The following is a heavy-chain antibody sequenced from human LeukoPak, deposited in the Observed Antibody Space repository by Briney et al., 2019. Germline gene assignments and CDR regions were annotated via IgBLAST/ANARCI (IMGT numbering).Heavy chain of an antibody. V-gene: IGHV3-7*01. J-gene: IGHJ4*02. Sequence: GGSLRLSCAASGFTFSSYWMSWVRQAPGKGLEWVASIRQDGSEKYYVDSVKGRFTVSRDNAKNSLYLQMNSLRAEDTAVYYCARDPGGYDYWGQGTLVTVSS. CDR3: ARDPGGYDY. CDR1: GFTFSSYW. D-gene: IGHD3-10*01. CDR2: IRQDGSEK.